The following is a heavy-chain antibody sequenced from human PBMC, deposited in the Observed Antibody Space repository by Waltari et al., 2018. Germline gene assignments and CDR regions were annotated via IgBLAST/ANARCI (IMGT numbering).Heavy chain of an antibody. D-gene: IGHD4-17*01. J-gene: IGHJ5*02. CDR3: ARSCGLRCHWFDP. CDR1: GLTFTRHW. CDR2: INIDESGT. V-gene: IGHV3-74*01. Sequence: EVQLVESGGGLVQPGGSLRLSCAASGLTFTRHWMHWVRQAPGKGLVWVSRINIDESGTSYADSVKGRFTISRDNTKNTLYLQMNSLRAEDTAVYYCARSCGLRCHWFDPWGQGTLVTVSS.